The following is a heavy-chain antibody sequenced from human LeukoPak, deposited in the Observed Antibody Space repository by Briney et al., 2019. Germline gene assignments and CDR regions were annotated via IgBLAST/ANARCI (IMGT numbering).Heavy chain of an antibody. D-gene: IGHD3-3*01. V-gene: IGHV3-74*01. CDR3: ARGGTRRFLEWLYDY. CDR2: INSDGSSR. Sequence: PGGSLRLSCAASGFTFSAYWMHWVRQAPGKGLVWVSRINSDGSSRTYADSVKGRFTISRDNAKNSLYLQMNSLRAEDTAVYYCARGGTRRFLEWLYDYWGQGTLVTVSS. J-gene: IGHJ4*02. CDR1: GFTFSAYW.